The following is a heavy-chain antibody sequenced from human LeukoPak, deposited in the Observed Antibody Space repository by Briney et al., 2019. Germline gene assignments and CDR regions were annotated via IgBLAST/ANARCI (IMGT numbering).Heavy chain of an antibody. Sequence: SETLSLTCTVSGYSISSGYYWGWIRPPPGKGLEWIGSIYHSGSTYYNPSLKSRVTISVDTSKNQFSLKLSSVTAADTAVYYCARVRLEEGHTMIVVRWFDPWGQGTLVTVSS. CDR3: ARVRLEEGHTMIVVRWFDP. CDR2: IYHSGST. V-gene: IGHV4-38-2*02. J-gene: IGHJ5*02. CDR1: GYSISSGYY. D-gene: IGHD3-22*01.